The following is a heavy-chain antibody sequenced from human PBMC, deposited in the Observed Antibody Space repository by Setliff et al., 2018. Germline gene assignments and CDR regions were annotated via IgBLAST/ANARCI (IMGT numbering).Heavy chain of an antibody. CDR3: ARDRGLEADVVSLINMGDF. J-gene: IGHJ4*02. V-gene: IGHV1-18*04. Sequence: GASVKVSCKASGYTFTNYHMHWVRQAPGQGLEWMGWISGYNGNTNYAQKFQSRVTMTTDTFTNTAYMELRSLRSDDTAVYYCARDRGLEADVVSLINMGDFWGQGTLVTVSS. D-gene: IGHD2-21*01. CDR2: ISGYNGNT. CDR1: GYTFTNYH.